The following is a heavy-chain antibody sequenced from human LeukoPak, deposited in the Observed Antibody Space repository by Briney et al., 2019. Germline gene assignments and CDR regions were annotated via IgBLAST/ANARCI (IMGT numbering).Heavy chain of an antibody. Sequence: SETLSLTCTVSGGSISSGSYYWSWIRQPAGKGLEWIGRIYTSGSTNYNPSLKSRVTISVDTSKNQFSLKLSSVTAADTAVYYCARLYDSSGYYPQPRFDYWGQGTLVTVSS. J-gene: IGHJ4*02. V-gene: IGHV4-61*02. CDR2: IYTSGST. CDR1: GGSISSGSYY. D-gene: IGHD3-22*01. CDR3: ARLYDSSGYYPQPRFDY.